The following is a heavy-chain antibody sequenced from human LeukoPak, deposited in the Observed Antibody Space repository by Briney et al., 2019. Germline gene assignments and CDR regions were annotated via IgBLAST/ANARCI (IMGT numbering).Heavy chain of an antibody. V-gene: IGHV4-59*01. CDR1: GGSISSYY. Sequence: PSETLSLTCTVSGGSISSYYWSWIRQPPGKGLEWIGYIYYSGSNNYNPSLKSRVTISVDTSKNQFSLKLSSVTAADTAEYYCARVPRSYYYYYYMDVWGKGTTVTVSS. CDR2: IYYSGSN. J-gene: IGHJ6*03. CDR3: ARVPRSYYYYYYMDV.